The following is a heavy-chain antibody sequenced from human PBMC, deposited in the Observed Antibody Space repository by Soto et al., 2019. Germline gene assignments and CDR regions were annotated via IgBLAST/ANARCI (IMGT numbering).Heavy chain of an antibody. CDR3: AKEGIELWSAFDY. CDR2: ISDDGKNE. J-gene: IGHJ4*02. D-gene: IGHD5-18*01. V-gene: IGHV3-30*18. CDR1: GFTFSNYG. Sequence: QVQLVESGGGVVQPGRSLRLSCAASGFTFSNYGIHWVRQAPGKGLEWVAVISDDGKNEYYADSVKGRFTISRDNSKHTLYLQMNSLRAEDTAVYYCAKEGIELWSAFDYWGQGTLVTVSS.